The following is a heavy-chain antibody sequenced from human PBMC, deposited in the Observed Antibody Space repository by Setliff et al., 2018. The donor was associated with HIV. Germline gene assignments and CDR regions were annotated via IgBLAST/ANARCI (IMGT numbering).Heavy chain of an antibody. D-gene: IGHD1-26*01. V-gene: IGHV4-39*01. CDR3: ARQWAERVMDV. CDR2: SYHSGST. CDR1: GGSISGSNYY. J-gene: IGHJ6*03. Sequence: PSETLSLTCTVSGGSISGSNYYWAWIRQPPGKGLEWIGSSYHSGSTNYNPSLKSRAAISVDRSKRHFFLKLRSVTAADTAVYYCARQWAERVMDVWGNGTTVTVSS.